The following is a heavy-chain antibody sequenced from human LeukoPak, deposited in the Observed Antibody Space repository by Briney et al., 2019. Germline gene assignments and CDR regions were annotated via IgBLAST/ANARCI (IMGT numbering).Heavy chain of an antibody. D-gene: IGHD4-4*01. Sequence: GGSLRLSCAASGFTFSSYDMHWVRQATGKGLELVSAIGTAGDTYYPGSVKGRFTISRENAKNSLYLQMNSLRAGDTAVYYCARGGYSNYEWYFDYWGQGTLVTVSS. V-gene: IGHV3-13*01. CDR3: ARGGYSNYEWYFDY. CDR1: GFTFSSYD. J-gene: IGHJ4*02. CDR2: IGTAGDT.